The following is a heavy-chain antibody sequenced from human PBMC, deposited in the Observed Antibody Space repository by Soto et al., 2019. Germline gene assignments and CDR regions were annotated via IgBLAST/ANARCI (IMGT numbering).Heavy chain of an antibody. D-gene: IGHD2-15*01. CDR1: GYSFTSYW. J-gene: IGHJ6*02. CDR3: ARQLLYCSGDSCYYPSPVDYYYGTDV. CDR2: IYPGDSDT. V-gene: IGHV5-51*01. Sequence: GESLKISCKGPGYSFTSYWIGWVRQMPGKGLEWMGIIYPGDSDTRYSPSFQGQVTISADTSISTAYLQWSSLKASDTAMYYCARQLLYCSGDSCYYPSPVDYYYGTDVRGQGTTVSGSS.